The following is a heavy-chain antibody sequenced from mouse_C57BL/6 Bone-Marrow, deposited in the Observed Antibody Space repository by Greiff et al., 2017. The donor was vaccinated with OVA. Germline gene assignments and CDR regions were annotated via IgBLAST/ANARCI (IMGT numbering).Heavy chain of an antibody. J-gene: IGHJ2*01. CDR2: IRNKANGSTT. CDR3: ARYKWFFDY. V-gene: IGHV7-3*01. Sequence: DVMLVESGGGLVQPGGSLSLSCAASGFTFTDYYMSWVRQPPGQALEWLGFIRNKANGSTTEYSASVKGRFTISRDNTQSILYLQQNARRAEDSAADYCARYKWFFDYWGQGTTLTGSS. D-gene: IGHD2-2*01. CDR1: GFTFTDYY.